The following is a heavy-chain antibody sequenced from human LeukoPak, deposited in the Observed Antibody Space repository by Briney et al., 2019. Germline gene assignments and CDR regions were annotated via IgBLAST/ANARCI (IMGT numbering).Heavy chain of an antibody. D-gene: IGHD2-2*01. J-gene: IGHJ4*02. Sequence: PGGSLRLSCVASDFSFSSYGMHWVRQAPGKGLEWVSAISGSGGSTYYADSVKGRFTISRDNSKNTLYLQMNSLRVEDTAVYYCAKEGGYCSSTSCYDYWGQGTLVTVSS. CDR3: AKEGGYCSSTSCYDY. CDR2: ISGSGGST. V-gene: IGHV3-23*01. CDR1: DFSFSSYG.